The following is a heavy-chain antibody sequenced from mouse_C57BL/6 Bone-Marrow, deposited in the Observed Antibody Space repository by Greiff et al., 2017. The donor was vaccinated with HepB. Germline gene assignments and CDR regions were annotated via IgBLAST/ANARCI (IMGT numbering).Heavy chain of an antibody. D-gene: IGHD1-1*01. CDR1: GYTFTSYW. CDR2: IDPNSGGT. Sequence: VQLQQPGAELVKPGASVKLSCKASGYTFTSYWMHWVKQRPGRGLEWIGRIDPNSGGTKYNEKFKSKATLTVDKPSSTAYMHLSSLTSEDSAVYYCARCYYGSSNYFDYWGQGTTLTVSS. J-gene: IGHJ2*01. V-gene: IGHV1-72*01. CDR3: ARCYYGSSNYFDY.